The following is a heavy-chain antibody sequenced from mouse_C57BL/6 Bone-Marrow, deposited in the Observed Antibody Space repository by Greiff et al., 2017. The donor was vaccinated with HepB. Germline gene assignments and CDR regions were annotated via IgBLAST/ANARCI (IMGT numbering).Heavy chain of an antibody. CDR1: GFTFSDFY. CDR3: ARDIDYGSSYAMDY. V-gene: IGHV7-1*01. Sequence: EVKLVESGGGLVQSGRSLRLSCATSGFTFSDFYMEWVRQAPGKGLEWIAASRNKANDYTTEYSASVKGRFIVSRDTSQSILYLQMNALRAEDTAIYYCARDIDYGSSYAMDYWGQGTSVTVSS. D-gene: IGHD1-1*01. J-gene: IGHJ4*01. CDR2: SRNKANDYTT.